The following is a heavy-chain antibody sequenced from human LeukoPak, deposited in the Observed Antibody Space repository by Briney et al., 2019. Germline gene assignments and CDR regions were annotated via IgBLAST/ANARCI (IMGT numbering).Heavy chain of an antibody. J-gene: IGHJ4*02. D-gene: IGHD5-18*01. CDR2: IYYTGST. CDR3: ARAGGYNFRSSGPETIDY. CDR1: GGSISSGSYY. Sequence: SQTLSLTCTVSGGSISSGSYYWSWIRQPAGKGLEWIGDIYYTGSTNYNPSLKSRVTISVDTSNNQFSLKLSSVTAADTAVYYCARAGGYNFRSSGPETIDYWGQGTLVTVSS. V-gene: IGHV4-61*09.